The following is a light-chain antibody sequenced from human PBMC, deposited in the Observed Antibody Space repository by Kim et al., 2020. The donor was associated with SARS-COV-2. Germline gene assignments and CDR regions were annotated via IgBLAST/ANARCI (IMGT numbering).Light chain of an antibody. Sequence: VARGQTVRMKGQGNTLRSYSASWYQQKQGQAPVLVIYSQNNRPSGIPDRFSGSSSGNTAPLIIPGAQAEDEADYYCLSRDTSGDRLFGGGTKLT. CDR3: LSRDTSGDRL. CDR2: SQN. V-gene: IGLV3-19*01. J-gene: IGLJ2*01. CDR1: TLRSYS.